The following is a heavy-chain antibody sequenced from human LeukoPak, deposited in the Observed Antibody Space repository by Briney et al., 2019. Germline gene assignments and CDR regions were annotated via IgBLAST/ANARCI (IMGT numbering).Heavy chain of an antibody. D-gene: IGHD6-25*01. Sequence: SETLSLTCGVSGVSVSSTNWWTWIRQPPGKGLEWIGEMNLDGSTNFTPSLKSRLTMSVDLSENPVPLQLTSVTAADTAVYYCAREGGFYRPLDYSGQGTLVTVSS. J-gene: IGHJ4*02. CDR2: MNLDGST. CDR1: GVSVSSTNW. V-gene: IGHV4-4*02. CDR3: AREGGFYRPLDY.